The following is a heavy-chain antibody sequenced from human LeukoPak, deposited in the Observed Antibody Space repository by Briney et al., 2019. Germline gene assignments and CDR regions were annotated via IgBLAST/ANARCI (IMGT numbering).Heavy chain of an antibody. CDR3: ARLRGRGVLDFDY. CDR1: GDSISSSSDD. Sequence: SETLSLTCTVSGDSISSSSDDWGWIRQPPGKGLEWIGSIYYSGSTYYNPSLKSRVTISVDTSKNQFSLKLSSVTAADTAVYYCARLRGRGVLDFDYWGQGTLVTVSS. CDR2: IYYSGST. J-gene: IGHJ4*02. V-gene: IGHV4-39*01. D-gene: IGHD3-16*02.